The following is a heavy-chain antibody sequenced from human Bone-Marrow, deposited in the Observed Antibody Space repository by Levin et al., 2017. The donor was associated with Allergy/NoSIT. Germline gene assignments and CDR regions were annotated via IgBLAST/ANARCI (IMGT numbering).Heavy chain of an antibody. CDR1: GFTFATYS. CDR2: IVSSNATV. J-gene: IGHJ6*02. D-gene: IGHD4-23*01. Sequence: GGSLRLSCTASGFTFATYSMTWVRQAPGKGLEWISYIVSSNATVYYADSVKGRFTVSRDNANNSLSLQMNSLRAEDTAVYYCARLSDYDVVSGNYYYYYNLDVWGPGTTVTVSS. CDR3: ARLSDYDVVSGNYYYYYNLDV. V-gene: IGHV3-48*01.